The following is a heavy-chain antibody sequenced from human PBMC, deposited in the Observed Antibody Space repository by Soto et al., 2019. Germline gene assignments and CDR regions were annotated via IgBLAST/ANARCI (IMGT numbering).Heavy chain of an antibody. CDR2: IYPGDSGT. D-gene: IGHD6-13*01. J-gene: IGHJ6*02. V-gene: IGHV5-51*01. Sequence: GKGLEWMGIIYPGDSGTRYSPSFQGQVTISADKSSSTAYLQWSSLKAADTAMYYCASHDLIAAADHYYYYGMDVWGQGTTVTVSS. CDR3: ASHDLIAAADHYYYYGMDV.